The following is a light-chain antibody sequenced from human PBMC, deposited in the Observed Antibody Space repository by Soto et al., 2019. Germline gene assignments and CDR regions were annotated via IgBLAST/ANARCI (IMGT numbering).Light chain of an antibody. CDR3: QQNYNPPWT. CDR2: AAS. J-gene: IGKJ1*01. V-gene: IGKV1-39*01. CDR1: QFINKY. Sequence: DIPMTQSPSSLSASVGDRVTITCRASQFINKYLSWYQQKPGKVPKLLINAASTLQSGVPSRFSGSRSGTDFSLAISSLQPEDFATYYCQQNYNPPWTFGQGTKVEIK.